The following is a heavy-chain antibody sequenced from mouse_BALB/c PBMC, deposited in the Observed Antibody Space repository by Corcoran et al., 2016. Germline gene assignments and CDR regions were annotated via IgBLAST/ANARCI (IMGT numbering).Heavy chain of an antibody. CDR2: ILPGSGST. Sequence: QVQLQQSGAELMKTGASVKISCKATGYTFSSYWIEWVKQRPGHGLEWIGEILPGSGSTNYNEKFKGKATFTADTSSNTAYMQLSSLTSEDSAVYYCARNYGSSDDWYFDVWGAGPTVTVS. CDR1: GYTFSSYW. V-gene: IGHV1-9*01. J-gene: IGHJ1*01. CDR3: ARNYGSSDDWYFDV. D-gene: IGHD1-1*01.